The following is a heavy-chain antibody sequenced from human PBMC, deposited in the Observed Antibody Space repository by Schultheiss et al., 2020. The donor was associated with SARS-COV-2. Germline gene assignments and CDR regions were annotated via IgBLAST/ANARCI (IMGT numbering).Heavy chain of an antibody. J-gene: IGHJ6*02. CDR1: GFTFSSFW. CDR3: GRESSALYYYGMNI. V-gene: IGHV3-7*01. D-gene: IGHD3-16*01. Sequence: GESLKISCRASGFTFSSFWMTWVRQAPGKGLEWVANIREDGSEKYYGDSVRGRFTISRDNAMNSVYLHMNSLRGDDTGVYYFGRESSALYYYGMNIWGQGTTVTVSS. CDR2: IREDGSEK.